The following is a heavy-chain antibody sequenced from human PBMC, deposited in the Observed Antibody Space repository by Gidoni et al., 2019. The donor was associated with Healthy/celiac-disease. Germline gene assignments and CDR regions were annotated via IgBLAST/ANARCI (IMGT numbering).Heavy chain of an antibody. D-gene: IGHD2-2*02. CDR1: GFTFSSYA. J-gene: IGHJ6*03. CDR2: ISGSDGST. Sequence: EVQLLESGGGLVQPGGSLRLSCAASGFTFSSYAMSWVRQAPGKGLEWVSAISGSDGSTYYADSVKGRFTISRDNSKNTLYLQMNSLRAEDTAVYYCAKDPGVVVPAAILSYYYYYMDVWGKGTTVTVSS. V-gene: IGHV3-23*01. CDR3: AKDPGVVVPAAILSYYYYYMDV.